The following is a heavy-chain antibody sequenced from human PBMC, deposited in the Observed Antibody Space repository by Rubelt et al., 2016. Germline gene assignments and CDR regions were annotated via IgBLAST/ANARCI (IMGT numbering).Heavy chain of an antibody. J-gene: IGHJ4*02. CDR2: IYPSASDT. CDR3: AIYDFWSGYYLDY. V-gene: IGHV5-10-1*03. Sequence: EVQLVQSGAEVKKPGESLRISCKGSGYSFTSYWISWVRQMPGKGLEWMGRIYPSASDTNYSPSFQGHVTISADKSLSTAYLQWSSLKASDTAMYYCAIYDFWSGYYLDYWGQGTLVTVSS. D-gene: IGHD3-3*01. CDR1: GYSFTSYW.